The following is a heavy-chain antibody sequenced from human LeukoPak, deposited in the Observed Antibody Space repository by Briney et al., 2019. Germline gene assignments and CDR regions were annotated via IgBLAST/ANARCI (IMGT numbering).Heavy chain of an antibody. CDR1: GYSISSGYY. CDR2: IYHSGST. D-gene: IGHD3-3*01. V-gene: IGHV4-38-2*01. J-gene: IGHJ5*02. Sequence: SVTLSLTCAVSGYSISSGYYWGWIRQPPGKGLEWIGSIYHSGSTYYNPSLKSRVTISVDTSKNQSSLKLSSVTAADTAVYDCARHRVGSGDTYYDFWSGYSGFDPWGQGTLVTVSS. CDR3: ARHRVGSGDTYYDFWSGYSGFDP.